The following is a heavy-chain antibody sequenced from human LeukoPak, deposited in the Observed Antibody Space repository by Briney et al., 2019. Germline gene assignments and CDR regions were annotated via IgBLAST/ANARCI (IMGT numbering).Heavy chain of an antibody. CDR3: ARASILGYCSGGSCYHDYYYYYGMDV. V-gene: IGHV4-31*03. CDR2: IYYSGST. J-gene: IGHJ6*02. Sequence: SETLSLTCTVSGGSISSGGYYWSWIRQHPGKGLEWIGYIYYSGSTYYNPSLKSRVTISVDTSKNQFSLKLSSVTAADTAVYYCARASILGYCSGGSCYHDYYYYYGMDVWGQGATVTVSS. CDR1: GGSISSGGYY. D-gene: IGHD2-15*01.